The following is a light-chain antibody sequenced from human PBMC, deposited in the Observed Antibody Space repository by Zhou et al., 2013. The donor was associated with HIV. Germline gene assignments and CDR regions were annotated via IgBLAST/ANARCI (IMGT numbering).Light chain of an antibody. CDR2: KAS. CDR1: QSISFW. V-gene: IGKV1-5*03. J-gene: IGKJ1*01. Sequence: DIQMTQSPSTLSAAVGDRVAITCRASQSISFWLAWYQQKPGKAPKLLIYKASSLESGVPSRFSGSGSGTDFTLIISSLQPEDFATYYCLQDYNYPWTFGRGTRVDI. CDR3: LQDYNYPWT.